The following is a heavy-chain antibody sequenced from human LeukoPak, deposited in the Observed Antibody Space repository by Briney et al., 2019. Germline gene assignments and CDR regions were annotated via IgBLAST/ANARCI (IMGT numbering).Heavy chain of an antibody. Sequence: GGSLRLSCAASGFTFSNYWTSWVRQAPGKGLEWVANIKQGGSEKYYVDSVKGRFTISRDNAKNSLYLQMNSLRAEDTAVYYCARAIAAANFDYWGQGTLVTVSS. D-gene: IGHD6-13*01. V-gene: IGHV3-7*01. J-gene: IGHJ4*02. CDR2: IKQGGSEK. CDR3: ARAIAAANFDY. CDR1: GFTFSNYW.